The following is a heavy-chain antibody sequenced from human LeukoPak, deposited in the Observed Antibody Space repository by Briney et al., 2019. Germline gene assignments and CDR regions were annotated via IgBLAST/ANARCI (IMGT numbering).Heavy chain of an antibody. CDR2: IYTSGGT. J-gene: IGHJ4*02. CDR1: GGSISSGSYY. Sequence: SQTLSLTCTVSGGSISSGSYYWSWIRQPAGKGLEWIGRIYTSGGTNYNPSLKSRVTISVDTSKNQFSLKLSSVTAADTAVYYCARADFGGNSDYWGQGTLVTVSS. CDR3: ARADFGGNSDY. D-gene: IGHD2-21*01. V-gene: IGHV4-61*02.